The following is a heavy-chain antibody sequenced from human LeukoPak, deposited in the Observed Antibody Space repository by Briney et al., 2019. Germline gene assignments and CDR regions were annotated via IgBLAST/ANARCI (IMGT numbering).Heavy chain of an antibody. V-gene: IGHV4-34*01. CDR3: ARVFNGDYYDSSGYYRPRIFDY. CDR2: INHSGST. Sequence: SETLSLTCAVYGGSFSGYYWSWIRQPPGKGLEWIGEINHSGSTNYNPPLKSRVTISVDTSKNQFSLKLSSVTAADTAVYYCARVFNGDYYDSSGYYRPRIFDYWGQGTLVTVSS. D-gene: IGHD3-22*01. J-gene: IGHJ4*02. CDR1: GGSFSGYY.